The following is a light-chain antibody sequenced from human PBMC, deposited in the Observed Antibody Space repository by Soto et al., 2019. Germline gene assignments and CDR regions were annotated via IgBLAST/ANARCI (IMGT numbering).Light chain of an antibody. CDR3: SSYTSSNSLLYV. Sequence: QSVLTQPASVSGSPGQSITISCTGTSSDVGGYNYVSWYQQHPGKAPKLTIYDVSNRPSGVSNRFSGSKSGNTASLTISGLQAEDEADYYCSSYTSSNSLLYVFGTGTKLTVL. V-gene: IGLV2-14*01. J-gene: IGLJ1*01. CDR2: DVS. CDR1: SSDVGGYNY.